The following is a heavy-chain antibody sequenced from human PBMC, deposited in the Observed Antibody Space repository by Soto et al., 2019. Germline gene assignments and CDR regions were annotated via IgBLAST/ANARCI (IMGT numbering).Heavy chain of an antibody. V-gene: IGHV1-24*01. CDR1: GYTLTELS. CDR2: FDPEDGET. Sequence: VNVSCKVSGYTLTELSMHWVRQAPGKGLEWMGGFDPEDGETIYAQKFQGRVTMTEDTSTDTAYMELSSLRSEDTAVYYCATVLEYSSSPDGYYYGMDVWGQGTTVTVSS. CDR3: ATVLEYSSSPDGYYYGMDV. J-gene: IGHJ6*02. D-gene: IGHD6-6*01.